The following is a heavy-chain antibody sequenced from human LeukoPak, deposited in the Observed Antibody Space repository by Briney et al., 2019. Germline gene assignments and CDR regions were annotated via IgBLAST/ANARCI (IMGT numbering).Heavy chain of an antibody. CDR2: MDPTGSQK. Sequence: PGGSLRLSCARSQFTFIGSWMNWLRQAPGKGLEWVANMDPTGSQKRYVDSVRGRFTISKDNPGASLYLDMHSLRAEDTAIYYSAIWTSRNYWGQGTLVTVSS. J-gene: IGHJ4*02. CDR1: QFTFIGSW. CDR3: AIWTSRNY. V-gene: IGHV3-7*01. D-gene: IGHD1-1*01.